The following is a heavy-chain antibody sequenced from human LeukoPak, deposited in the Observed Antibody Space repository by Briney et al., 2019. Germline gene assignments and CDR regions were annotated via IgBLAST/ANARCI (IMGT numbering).Heavy chain of an antibody. CDR2: IIPILGIA. D-gene: IGHD2/OR15-2a*01. J-gene: IGHJ4*02. CDR3: AIQLEYSGVY. V-gene: IGHV1-69*04. CDR1: GYTFTAYA. Sequence: VASVKVSCKASGYTFTAYAISWLRQAPGQGLEWMGRIIPILGIANYAQKFQGRVTITADKSTSTAYMELSSLRSEDTAVYYCAIQLEYSGVYWGQGTLVTVSS.